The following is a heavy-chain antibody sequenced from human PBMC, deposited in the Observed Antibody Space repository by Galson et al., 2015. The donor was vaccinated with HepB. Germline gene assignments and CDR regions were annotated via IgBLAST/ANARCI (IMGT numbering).Heavy chain of an antibody. Sequence: SLRLSCAASGFTFSSYSMNWVRQAPGKGLEWVSYISSSSSTIYYADSVKGRFTISRDNAKNSLYLQMNSLRAEDTAVYYCARDRPLDRYGDLDYWGQGTLVTVSS. V-gene: IGHV3-48*01. CDR2: ISSSSSTI. CDR3: ARDRPLDRYGDLDY. D-gene: IGHD4-17*01. CDR1: GFTFSSYS. J-gene: IGHJ4*02.